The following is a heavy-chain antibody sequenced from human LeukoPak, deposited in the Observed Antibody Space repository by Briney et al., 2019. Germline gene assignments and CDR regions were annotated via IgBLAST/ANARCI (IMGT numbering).Heavy chain of an antibody. V-gene: IGHV4-4*02. CDR3: ATAPILRGEGGEHYKYGMDV. CDR1: GLPINKTLW. Sequence: FSDPVPLPYGVSGLPINKTLWLAWVRHPPGNGLEWIWQVNLQGRTNYTPSLRGRVAISVDHSANHISLELTSATAADTAVYYCATAPILRGEGGEHYKYGMDVWGQGTTVIVSS. CDR2: VNLQGRT. D-gene: IGHD2-2*02. J-gene: IGHJ6*02.